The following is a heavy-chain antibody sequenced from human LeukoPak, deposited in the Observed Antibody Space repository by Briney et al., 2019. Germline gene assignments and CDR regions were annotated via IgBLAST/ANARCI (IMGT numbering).Heavy chain of an antibody. Sequence: GGSLRLTCAVSGITLSNYGMSWVRQAPGKGLEWVGGSSGSGGGTVYVESVKGRFTICRDNSKNPLYLQMNRLRAEDTAVYFCAKRGVVIRIVLVGFHKEAYYFDSWGQGALVTVSS. D-gene: IGHD2-8*01. J-gene: IGHJ4*02. V-gene: IGHV3-23*01. CDR1: GITLSNYG. CDR2: SSGSGGGT. CDR3: AKRGVVIRIVLVGFHKEAYYFDS.